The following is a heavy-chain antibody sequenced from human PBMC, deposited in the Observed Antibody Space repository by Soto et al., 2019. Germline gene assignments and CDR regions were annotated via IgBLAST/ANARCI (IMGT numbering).Heavy chain of an antibody. V-gene: IGHV3-7*01. Sequence: GGSLRLSCAASGFTFSSYWMSWVRQAPGKGLEWVANIKQDGSEKYYVDSVKGRFTISRDNAKISLFLQMNSLRAEDTAVYYCARDRGYSYGYAFDIWGQGTRVTVS. D-gene: IGHD5-18*01. J-gene: IGHJ3*02. CDR3: ARDRGYSYGYAFDI. CDR2: IKQDGSEK. CDR1: GFTFSSYW.